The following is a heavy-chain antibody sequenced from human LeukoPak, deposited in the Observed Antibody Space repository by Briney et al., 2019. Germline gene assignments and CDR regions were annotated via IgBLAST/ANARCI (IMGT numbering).Heavy chain of an antibody. CDR3: ARVTSLTGTIFDS. CDR2: INSDGSST. D-gene: IGHD1-7*01. J-gene: IGHJ4*02. CDR1: GFPFSICW. V-gene: IGHV3-74*01. Sequence: GGTLGLSRAASGFPFSICWTHWVPHDPAKGLVGGGRINSDGSSTSYTDSVKGRFTISRDNAKNTLYLQMSSLRVEDTAVYYCARVTSLTGTIFDSWGQGTLVTVSS.